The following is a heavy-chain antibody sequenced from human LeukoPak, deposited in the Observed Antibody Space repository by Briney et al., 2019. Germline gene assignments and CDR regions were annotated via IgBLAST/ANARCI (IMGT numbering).Heavy chain of an antibody. CDR1: GGSISSYY. CDR3: ARGASYTSTSYFFDY. Sequence: PSETLSLTCTVSGGSISSYYWTWIRQPPGKGLEWIGYIYTRGSTNYNPSLKSRVTTSLDTSKNQFSLRLSSVTAADTAVYYCARGASYTSTSYFFDYWGQGTLVTVSS. CDR2: IYTRGST. J-gene: IGHJ4*02. V-gene: IGHV4-59*01. D-gene: IGHD6-13*01.